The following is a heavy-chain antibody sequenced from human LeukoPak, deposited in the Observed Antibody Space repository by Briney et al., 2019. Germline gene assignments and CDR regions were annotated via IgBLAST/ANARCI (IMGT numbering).Heavy chain of an antibody. Sequence: ASVKVSCKVSGYSLTKLSMHWVRQAPGKGLERMGGFDPEDGETIYAQKFQGRVTMTEDTSTDTAYMELSSLRSEDTAVYYCARGRLTEMTTVNLDDYWGQGTMVTVSS. J-gene: IGHJ4*02. D-gene: IGHD4-11*01. CDR1: GYSLTKLS. CDR3: ARGRLTEMTTVNLDDY. CDR2: FDPEDGET. V-gene: IGHV1-24*01.